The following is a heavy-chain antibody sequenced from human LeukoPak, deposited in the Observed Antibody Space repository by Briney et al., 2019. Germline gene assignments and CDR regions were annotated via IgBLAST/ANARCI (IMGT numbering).Heavy chain of an antibody. CDR2: ITGSDDRT. D-gene: IGHD1-26*01. CDR3: AKGTTKWELYDY. V-gene: IGHV3-23*01. J-gene: IGHJ4*02. CDR1: GFTFPSYA. Sequence: GGSLRLSCAASGFTFPSYAMSWVRQAPGKGLEWVSAITGSDDRTYYADSLKGRFTISRDNSKNTLYLQMNTLRVEDTAVYYCAKGTTKWELYDYWGQGTLVTVSS.